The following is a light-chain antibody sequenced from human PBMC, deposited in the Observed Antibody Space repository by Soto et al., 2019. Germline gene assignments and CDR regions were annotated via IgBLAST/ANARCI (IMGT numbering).Light chain of an antibody. CDR2: DAS. CDR3: QQYNNWPPWT. CDR1: QSVSSSY. V-gene: IGKV3-20*01. J-gene: IGKJ1*01. Sequence: IVLRQSPGTLSLSPGARATLSCRASQSVSSSYLAWYQQKPGQAPRLLIYDASNRATGIPARFSGSGSGTDFTLTISSLQSEDFAVYYCQQYNNWPPWTFGQGTKV.